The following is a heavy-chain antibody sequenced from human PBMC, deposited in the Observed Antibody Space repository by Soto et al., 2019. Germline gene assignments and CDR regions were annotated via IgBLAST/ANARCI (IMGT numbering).Heavy chain of an antibody. J-gene: IGHJ4*02. CDR3: ARPRYDFWSGSFDY. CDR2: ISGSGGST. CDR1: GFTFSSYA. V-gene: IGHV3-23*01. D-gene: IGHD3-3*01. Sequence: GGSLRLSCAASGFTFSSYAMSWVRQAPGKGLEWVSAISGSGGSTYYADSVKGRFTISRDNSKNTLYLQMNSLRAEDTAVYYCARPRYDFWSGSFDYWGQGTLVTVS.